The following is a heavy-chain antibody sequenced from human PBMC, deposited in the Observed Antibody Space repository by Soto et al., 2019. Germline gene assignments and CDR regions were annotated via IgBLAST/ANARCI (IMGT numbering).Heavy chain of an antibody. D-gene: IGHD1-26*01. CDR2: IYYSGST. CDR1: SADTGSSSYY. J-gene: IGHJ6*02. Sequence: SMTLSVTRTVSSADTGSSSYYSGWIRHPPGKGLEWIGSIYYSGSTYYNPSLKSRVTISVDMSKNQFSLKLSSVTAADTAVYYCARRGSTVSDYYYYGMDVWGQGTTVT. CDR3: ARRGSTVSDYYYYGMDV. V-gene: IGHV4-39*01.